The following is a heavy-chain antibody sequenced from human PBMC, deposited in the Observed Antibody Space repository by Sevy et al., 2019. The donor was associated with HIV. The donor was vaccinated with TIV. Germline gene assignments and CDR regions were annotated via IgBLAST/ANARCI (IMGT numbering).Heavy chain of an antibody. CDR2: VYNGGET. CDR3: ARPTQWLGPSFDT. J-gene: IGHJ4*02. Sequence: SENLSLTCSVSGASMRSSHYWGWIRQPPGKGLEWIGSVYNGGETFYTPSLKTRVTISIDTSKGHFSLKLTSVAATDTAVYYCARPTQWLGPSFDTWGQGNLVTVSS. V-gene: IGHV4-39*02. CDR1: GASMRSSHY. D-gene: IGHD6-19*01.